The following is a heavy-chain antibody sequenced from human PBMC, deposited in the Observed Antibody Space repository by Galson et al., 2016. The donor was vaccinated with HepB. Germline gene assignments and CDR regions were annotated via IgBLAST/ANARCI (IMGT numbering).Heavy chain of an antibody. CDR1: GDSISSLKW. V-gene: IGHV4-4*02. J-gene: IGHJ4*02. CDR3: ARVVQYGNYADY. Sequence: SETLSLTCGVSGDSISSLKWWSWVRQPPGKGLEWIGEMAQGGSTNYNPSLKSRVNISVDKSKNQFSLNVSSVTAADTAVYYCARVVQYGNYADYWGQGTLVTVSS. D-gene: IGHD4-17*01. CDR2: MAQGGST.